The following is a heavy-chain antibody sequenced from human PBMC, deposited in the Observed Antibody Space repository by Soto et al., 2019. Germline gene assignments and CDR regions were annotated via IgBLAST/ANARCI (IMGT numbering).Heavy chain of an antibody. CDR2: IFDSEST. CDR1: RGSVSSGGYS. V-gene: IGHV4-30-2*01. D-gene: IGHD2-15*01. CDR3: ARERRYCSGGTCSDGLDV. Sequence: PSETLFLTCVLTRGSVSSGGYSWNWIRQPPGKALEWIGFIFDSESTFYNPSLKSRVTISVERSKNQFSLRLTSVTAADTAVYYCARERRYCSGGTCSDGLDVWGPGTRVTVSS. J-gene: IGHJ6*02.